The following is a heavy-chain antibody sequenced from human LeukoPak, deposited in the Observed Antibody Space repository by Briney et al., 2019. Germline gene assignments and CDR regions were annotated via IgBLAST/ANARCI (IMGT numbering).Heavy chain of an antibody. CDR3: ARALVRATMVWYFDL. V-gene: IGHV4-34*01. CDR2: ISHSGST. D-gene: IGHD5-12*01. CDR1: GGSFSGYY. J-gene: IGHJ2*01. Sequence: SETLSLTCAVSGGSFSGYYWSWICQPPGKGLEWIGEISHSGSTNYSPSLKSRVTISVDTSKNQFSLNLSSVTAADTAVYYCARALVRATMVWYFDLWGRGTLVTVSS.